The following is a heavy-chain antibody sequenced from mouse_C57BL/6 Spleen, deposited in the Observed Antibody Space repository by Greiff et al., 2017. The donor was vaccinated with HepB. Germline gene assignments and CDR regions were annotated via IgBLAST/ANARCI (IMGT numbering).Heavy chain of an antibody. CDR1: GYSITSGYY. Sequence: ESGPGLVKPSQSLSLTCSVTGYSITSGYYWNWIRQFPGNKLEWMGYISYDGSNNYNPSLKNRISITRDTSKNQFFLKLNSVTTEDTATYYCARDGYPGDYWGQGTSVTVSS. CDR3: ARDGYPGDY. J-gene: IGHJ4*01. CDR2: ISYDGSN. D-gene: IGHD2-2*01. V-gene: IGHV3-6*01.